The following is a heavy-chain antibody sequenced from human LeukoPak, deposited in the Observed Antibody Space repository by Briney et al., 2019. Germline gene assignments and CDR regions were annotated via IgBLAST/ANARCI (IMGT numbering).Heavy chain of an antibody. V-gene: IGHV3-48*03. J-gene: IGHJ4*02. CDR3: ARDLGYSGYVGYFDY. Sequence: QPGGSLRLSCAASGFTFSSYEMNSVRQAPGKGLEWVSYISSSGSTIYYADSVKGRFTISRDDAKNSLYLQMNSLRAEDTAVYYCARDLGYSGYVGYFDYWGQGTLVTVSS. CDR2: ISSSGSTI. D-gene: IGHD5-12*01. CDR1: GFTFSSYE.